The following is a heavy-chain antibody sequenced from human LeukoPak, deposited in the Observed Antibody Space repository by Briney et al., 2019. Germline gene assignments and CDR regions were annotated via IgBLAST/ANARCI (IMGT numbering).Heavy chain of an antibody. V-gene: IGHV4-61*01. CDR1: GGSVSSGSYY. D-gene: IGHD3-10*01. Sequence: SETLSLTCTVSGGSVSSGSYYWSWIRQPPGKGLEWIGYIYYSGSTNYNPSLKSRVTISVDKSKNQFSLKLSSVTAADTAVYYCAREREGSGDFDYWGQGTLVTVSS. CDR2: IYYSGST. CDR3: AREREGSGDFDY. J-gene: IGHJ4*02.